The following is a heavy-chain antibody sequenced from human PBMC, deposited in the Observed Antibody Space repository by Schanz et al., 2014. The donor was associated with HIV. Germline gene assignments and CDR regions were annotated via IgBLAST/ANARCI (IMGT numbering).Heavy chain of an antibody. Sequence: EVQLVESGGGLVQPGGSLRLSCAASGFTFSRYWMTWVRQAPGKGLEWVANIKEDGSEKYHADSVKGRFTISRDNAKNSLYLQMNSLRAEDTAVYYCARGRRGAVAGSSDYWGQGTLVTVSS. D-gene: IGHD6-19*01. CDR3: ARGRRGAVAGSSDY. CDR2: IKEDGSEK. J-gene: IGHJ4*02. CDR1: GFTFSRYW. V-gene: IGHV3-7*01.